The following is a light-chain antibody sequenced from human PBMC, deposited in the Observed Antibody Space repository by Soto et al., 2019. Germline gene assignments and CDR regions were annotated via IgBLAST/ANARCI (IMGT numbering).Light chain of an antibody. CDR2: DVT. Sequence: QSVLTQPASGSGSPGQSITISCTGTSSDVGGYNYVSWYQQQPGKAPKFMIYDVTNRPSGVSNRFSGSKSGNTASLTISGLQAEDEADYYCCSYTTSNTRQIVFGTGTKVTVL. CDR1: SSDVGGYNY. V-gene: IGLV2-14*01. CDR3: CSYTTSNTRQIV. J-gene: IGLJ1*01.